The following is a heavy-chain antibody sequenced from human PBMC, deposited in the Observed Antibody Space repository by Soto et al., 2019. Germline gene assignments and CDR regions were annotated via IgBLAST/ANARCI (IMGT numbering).Heavy chain of an antibody. Sequence: QGQLVQSGAEVKKPGASVKVSCKASGYTFTDFGISWVRQAPGQGLEWMGWISAYNGNTNYAHKVQDRVTMTTDTSTSTAYMEMRNLTPDDTAVYYCARVSGNLGNWAYFLDYWGQGTLVTVSS. CDR2: ISAYNGNT. D-gene: IGHD7-27*01. CDR3: ARVSGNLGNWAYFLDY. J-gene: IGHJ4*02. CDR1: GYTFTDFG. V-gene: IGHV1-18*01.